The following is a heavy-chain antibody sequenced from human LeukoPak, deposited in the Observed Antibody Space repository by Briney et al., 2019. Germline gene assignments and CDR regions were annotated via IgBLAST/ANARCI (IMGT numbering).Heavy chain of an antibody. CDR1: GGSISSGDYY. CDR3: ARDQGGTAAAKHLYYFDY. CDR2: IYYSGST. V-gene: IGHV4-30-4*01. Sequence: PSETLSLTCTVSGGSISSGDYYWSWIRQPPGKGLEWIGYIYYSGSTYYNPSLKSRVTISVDTSKSQFSLKLSSVTAADTAVYYCARDQGGTAAAKHLYYFDYWGQGTLVTVSS. D-gene: IGHD6-13*01. J-gene: IGHJ4*02.